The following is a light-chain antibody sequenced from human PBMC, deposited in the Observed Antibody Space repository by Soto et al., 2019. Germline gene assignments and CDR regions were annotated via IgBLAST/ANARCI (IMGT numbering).Light chain of an antibody. J-gene: IGLJ3*02. V-gene: IGLV1-40*01. CDR3: AAWDDSLNGWV. CDR1: SSNIGAGYD. Sequence: QSVLTQPPSVSGAPGQRVTISCTGSSSNIGAGYDVHWYQQRPGTAPKLLIYGNSKRPSGVPDRISGSKSGTSASLAVTGLQADDEADYYCAAWDDSLNGWVFGGGTKLTVL. CDR2: GNS.